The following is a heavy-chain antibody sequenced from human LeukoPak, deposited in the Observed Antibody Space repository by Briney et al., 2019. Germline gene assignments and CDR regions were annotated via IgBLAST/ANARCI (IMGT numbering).Heavy chain of an antibody. J-gene: IGHJ6*03. V-gene: IGHV3-74*01. D-gene: IGHD2-15*01. CDR2: INSDGSST. Sequence: QTGGSLRLSCAASGFTFSSYWMHWVRQAPGKGLVWVSRINSDGSSTSYADSVKGRFTISRDNAKNSLYLQMNSLRAEDTAVYYCARGCSGGSCYSDYYYYYMDVWGKGTTVTIS. CDR1: GFTFSSYW. CDR3: ARGCSGGSCYSDYYYYYMDV.